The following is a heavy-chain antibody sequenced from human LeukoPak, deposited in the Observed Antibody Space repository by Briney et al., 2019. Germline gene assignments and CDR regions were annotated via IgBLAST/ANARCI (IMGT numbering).Heavy chain of an antibody. CDR3: ARGSEYSSSWYWFDP. V-gene: IGHV1-8*01. J-gene: IGHJ5*02. CDR2: MNPNSGNT. Sequence: ASVKVSCKASGYTFTSYDINWVRQATGQGLEWMAWMNPNSGNTGYAQKFQGRVTMTRNTSISTAYMELSSLRSEDTAVYYCARGSEYSSSWYWFDPWGQGTLVTVSS. D-gene: IGHD6-13*01. CDR1: GYTFTSYD.